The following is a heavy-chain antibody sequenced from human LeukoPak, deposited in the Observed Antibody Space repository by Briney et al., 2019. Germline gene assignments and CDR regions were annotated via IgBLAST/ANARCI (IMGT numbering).Heavy chain of an antibody. J-gene: IGHJ4*02. V-gene: IGHV1-2*02. CDR1: GYTFTGYY. CDR3: AKDHTIRSFDS. CDR2: INPDSGGT. Sequence: GASVKVSCKASGYTFTGYYIHWVRQAPGQGLEWMGWINPDSGGTNYAQKFQGRVTMTRDTSISTAYMDLSSLRSDDTAVYYCAKDHTIRSFDSWGQGTLVTVSS. D-gene: IGHD1-14*01.